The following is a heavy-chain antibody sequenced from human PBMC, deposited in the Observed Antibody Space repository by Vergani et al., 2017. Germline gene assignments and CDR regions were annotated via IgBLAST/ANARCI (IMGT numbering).Heavy chain of an antibody. D-gene: IGHD2-15*01. CDR1: GGSISSSSYY. CDR3: ARDSGDAGFWNWFDP. CDR2: IYYSGST. V-gene: IGHV4-39*07. Sequence: QLQLQESGPGLVKPSETLSLTCTVSGGSISSSSYYWGWIRQPPGKGLEWIGSIYYSGSTYYNPSLKSRVTISVDTSKNQFSLKLSSVTAADTAVYYCARDSGDAGFWNWFDPWGQGTLVTVSS. J-gene: IGHJ5*02.